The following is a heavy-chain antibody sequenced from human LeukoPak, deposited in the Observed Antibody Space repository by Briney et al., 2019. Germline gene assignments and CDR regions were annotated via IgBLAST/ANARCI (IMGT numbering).Heavy chain of an antibody. D-gene: IGHD4-17*01. V-gene: IGHV3-33*08. Sequence: AETLTLTCTASGCTFSSYGMHWVRQPPGKGLEWMARIWYDGSNKYYADSVKGRFTISRDNSKNTLYLQMNSLRAEDTAVYYCARDDDGDYQGRMDVWGKGTTVTVSS. CDR1: GCTFSSYG. J-gene: IGHJ6*04. CDR2: IWYDGSNK. CDR3: ARDDDGDYQGRMDV.